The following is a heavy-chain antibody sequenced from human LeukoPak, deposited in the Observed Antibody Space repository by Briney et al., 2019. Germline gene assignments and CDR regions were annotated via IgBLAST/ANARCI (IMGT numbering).Heavy chain of an antibody. CDR1: GGSISSYY. CDR2: IYYSGST. J-gene: IGHJ6*02. V-gene: IGHV4-59*01. D-gene: IGHD4-11*01. CDR3: ARVGLPYDYYGMDV. Sequence: PSQTLSLTCTVSGGSISSYYWSWIRQPPGKGLEWIGYIYYSGSTNYNPSLKSRVTISVDTSKNQFSLKLSSVTAADTAVYCCARVGLPYDYYGMDVWGQGTTVTVSS.